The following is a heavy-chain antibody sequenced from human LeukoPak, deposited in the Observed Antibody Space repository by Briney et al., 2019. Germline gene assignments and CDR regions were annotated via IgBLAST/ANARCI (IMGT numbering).Heavy chain of an antibody. Sequence: TGGSLRLSCAASGFTFSSYAMHWVRQAPGKGLEWVAVISYDGSNKYYADSVKGRFTTSRDNSKNTLYLQMNSLRAEDTAVYYCARDKGDSSGYSLDYWGQGTLVTVSS. J-gene: IGHJ4*02. CDR2: ISYDGSNK. CDR3: ARDKGDSSGYSLDY. D-gene: IGHD3-22*01. CDR1: GFTFSSYA. V-gene: IGHV3-30*01.